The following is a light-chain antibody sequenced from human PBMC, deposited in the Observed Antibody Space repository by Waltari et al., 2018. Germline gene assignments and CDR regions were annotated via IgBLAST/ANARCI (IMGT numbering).Light chain of an antibody. Sequence: QSLLTQPPSVSAAPGQLVTPSCSGTSANIGNGDVSWYQQLPGAAPNLLIYQNTKRASGIPDRFSASKSGASATLDITGLQTGDEADYFCGAWDSTVRAKVFGGGTKLTVL. CDR1: SANIGNGD. CDR3: GAWDSTVRAKV. J-gene: IGLJ3*02. CDR2: QNT. V-gene: IGLV1-51*02.